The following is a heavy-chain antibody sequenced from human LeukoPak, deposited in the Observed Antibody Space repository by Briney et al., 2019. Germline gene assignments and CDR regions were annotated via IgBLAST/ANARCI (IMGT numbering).Heavy chain of an antibody. J-gene: IGHJ6*02. CDR3: AKDEQQLDSIYYYYGMDV. V-gene: IGHV3-23*01. CDR2: ISGSGGST. CDR1: GFTFSSYA. Sequence: GGSLRLSCAASGFTFSSYAMSWVRQAPGKGLEWVPAISGSGGSTYYADPVKGRFTISRDNSKNTLYLQMNSLRAEDTAVYYCAKDEQQLDSIYYYYGMDVWGQGTTVTVSS. D-gene: IGHD6-13*01.